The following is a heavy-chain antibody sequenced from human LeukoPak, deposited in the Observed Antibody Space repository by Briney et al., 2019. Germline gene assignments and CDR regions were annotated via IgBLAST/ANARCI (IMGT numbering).Heavy chain of an antibody. CDR2: VDPEDGET. V-gene: IGHV1-24*01. Sequence: ASVKVSCKVSGNTLTELSMHWVRQAPGKRLEWMGGVDPEDGETIYAQDFQGRVTMTEDTSTDTTYMELSSLRSDDTAMYYCARDEGIVVVPAAPSWSWFDPWGQGTLVTVSS. CDR1: GNTLTELS. CDR3: ARDEGIVVVPAAPSWSWFDP. J-gene: IGHJ5*02. D-gene: IGHD2-2*01.